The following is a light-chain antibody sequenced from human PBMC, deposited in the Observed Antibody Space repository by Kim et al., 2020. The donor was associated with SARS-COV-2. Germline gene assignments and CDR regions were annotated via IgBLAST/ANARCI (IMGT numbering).Light chain of an antibody. CDR2: GAS. CDR3: QQYGSSPST. J-gene: IGKJ5*01. CDR1: QSVSSSY. Sequence: PPGERATLSCRASQSVSSSYLAWYQQKPGQAPRLLIYGASSRATGIPDRFSGSGSGTDFTLTISRLEPEDFAVYYCQQYGSSPSTFGQGTRLEIK. V-gene: IGKV3-20*01.